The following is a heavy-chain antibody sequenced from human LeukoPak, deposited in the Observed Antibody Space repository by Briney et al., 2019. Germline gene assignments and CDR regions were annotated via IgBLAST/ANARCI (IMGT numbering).Heavy chain of an antibody. J-gene: IGHJ6*02. D-gene: IGHD2-2*02. CDR2: IYYSGST. V-gene: IGHV4-31*03. Sequence: SETLSLTCTVSGGSISSGGYYWSWIRQHPGKGLEWIGYIYYSGSTYYNPSLKSRVTISVDTSKNQFSLKLSSVTAADTAVYYCARDRGGGYCSSTSCYTGPRYGMDVWGQGTTVTVSS. CDR1: GGSISSGGYY. CDR3: ARDRGGGYCSSTSCYTGPRYGMDV.